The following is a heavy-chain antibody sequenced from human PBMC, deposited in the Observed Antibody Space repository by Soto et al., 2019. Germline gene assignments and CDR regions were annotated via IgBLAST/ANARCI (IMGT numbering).Heavy chain of an antibody. D-gene: IGHD5-18*01. CDR3: GRDGVDTAPGYYDGMDG. CDR2: ISAYNGNT. J-gene: IGHJ6*02. Sequence: QVQLVQSGAEVKKPGASVKVSCKASGYTFTSYGISWVRQAPGQGLEWMGWISAYNGNTNYAQKLQGRVTMTTDTSASTAYMELRSLRSDDTAVYYCGRDGVDTAPGYYDGMDGWGQGTTVTVSS. CDR1: GYTFTSYG. V-gene: IGHV1-18*01.